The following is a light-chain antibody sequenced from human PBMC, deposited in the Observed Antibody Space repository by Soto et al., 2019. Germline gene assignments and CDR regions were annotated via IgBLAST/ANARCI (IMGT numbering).Light chain of an antibody. J-gene: IGKJ1*01. CDR1: QSVSNNY. V-gene: IGKV3-20*01. CDR2: GAS. CDR3: QQYGSSPRT. Sequence: ENVLTPSPATLSLSPGERATISCRASQSVSNNYLAWYQQKPGQAPRLLIYGASNRATGIPDRFSGSGSGTDFTLTITRLEPEDSAVYYCQQYGSSPRTFGQGTKVDIK.